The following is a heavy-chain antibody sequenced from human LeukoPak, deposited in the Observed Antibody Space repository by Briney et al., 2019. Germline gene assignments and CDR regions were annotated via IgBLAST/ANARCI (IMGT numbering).Heavy chain of an antibody. J-gene: IGHJ3*02. D-gene: IGHD6-13*01. CDR1: GFTVSSNY. V-gene: IGHV3-53*01. Sequence: SGGSLRLSCAASGFTVSSNYMSWVRQAPGKRLEWVSVIYSGGSTYYADSVTGRFTISRDNSKKTLYLQMNSLRAEYTAVYDCAGGYSSSWYKLGSAFDIWGQGTMVTVSS. CDR2: IYSGGST. CDR3: AGGYSSSWYKLGSAFDI.